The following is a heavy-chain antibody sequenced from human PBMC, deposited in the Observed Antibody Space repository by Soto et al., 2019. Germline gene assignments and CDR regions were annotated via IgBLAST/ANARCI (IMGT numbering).Heavy chain of an antibody. D-gene: IGHD1-1*01. Sequence: QVQLVQSGAEVKKPGSSVKVSCKASGGTFSTSAISWVRQAPGQGLEWVGGIMPVFPTPDYAQKFQGRVTITADESTTTAYLELTSLRTDDTAVYYCGRDKDRLQLGGNYYYFLDVWGQGTAITVSS. CDR1: GGTFSTSA. V-gene: IGHV1-69*12. CDR2: IMPVFPTP. J-gene: IGHJ6*02. CDR3: GRDKDRLQLGGNYYYFLDV.